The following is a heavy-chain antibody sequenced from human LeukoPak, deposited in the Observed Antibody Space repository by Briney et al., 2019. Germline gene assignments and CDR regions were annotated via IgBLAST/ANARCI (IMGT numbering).Heavy chain of an antibody. Sequence: PSQTLSLTCTVSGGSISSGGHYWSWIRQPPGKGLEWIGEINHSGSTNYNPSLKSRVTISVDTSKNQFSLKLSSVTAADTAVYYCARVDDSDYWGQGTLVTVSS. V-gene: IGHV4-30-2*01. CDR1: GGSISSGGHY. J-gene: IGHJ4*02. CDR2: INHSGST. CDR3: ARVDDSDY. D-gene: IGHD3-9*01.